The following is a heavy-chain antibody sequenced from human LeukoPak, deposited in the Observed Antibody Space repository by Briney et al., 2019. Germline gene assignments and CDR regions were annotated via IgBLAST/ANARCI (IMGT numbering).Heavy chain of an antibody. V-gene: IGHV4-34*01. D-gene: IGHD3-3*01. Sequence: SETLSLTCAVYGGSLSGYYWSWIRQPPGKGLEWIGEINHSGSTNYNPSLKSRVTISVDTSKNQFSLKLSSVTAADTAVYYCARGDYDFWRGGVNWFDPWGQGTLVTVSS. CDR3: ARGDYDFWRGGVNWFDP. J-gene: IGHJ5*02. CDR2: INHSGST. CDR1: GGSLSGYY.